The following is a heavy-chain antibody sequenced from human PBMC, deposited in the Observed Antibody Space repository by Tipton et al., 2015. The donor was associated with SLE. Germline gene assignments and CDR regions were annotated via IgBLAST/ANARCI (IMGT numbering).Heavy chain of an antibody. CDR2: INPSSGGT. D-gene: IGHD2-21*02. CDR1: GYTFTGYY. V-gene: IGHV1-2*02. Sequence: QLVQSGAEVKKPGASVKVSCKASGYTFTGYYMHWVRQAPGQGLEWMGWINPSSGGTNYAQKFQGRVTMTRDTSISTAYMELSRLRSDDTAVYYCARDRGQGVVTATYFDYWGQGTLVTVSS. J-gene: IGHJ4*02. CDR3: ARDRGQGVVTATYFDY.